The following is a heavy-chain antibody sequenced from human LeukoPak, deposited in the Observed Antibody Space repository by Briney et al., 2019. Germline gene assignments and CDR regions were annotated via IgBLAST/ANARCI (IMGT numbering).Heavy chain of an antibody. D-gene: IGHD3-3*01. CDR3: ARDLTIFGGVNDPLIRGH. J-gene: IGHJ4*02. V-gene: IGHV1-2*02. Sequence: ASVKVSCKASRYTFTGFYMHWVRQAPGQGLEWMGWINPNSGGTNYAQNFQGRVTMTRDTSISTAYMELSRLRSDDTAVYYCARDLTIFGGVNDPLIRGHWGQGTLVTVSS. CDR1: RYTFTGFY. CDR2: INPNSGGT.